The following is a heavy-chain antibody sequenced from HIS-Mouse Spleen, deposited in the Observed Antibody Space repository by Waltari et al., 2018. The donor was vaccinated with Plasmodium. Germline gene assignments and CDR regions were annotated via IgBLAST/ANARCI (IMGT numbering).Heavy chain of an antibody. CDR2: IYGGGIT. J-gene: IGHJ4*02. V-gene: IGHV3-53*02. CDR1: GFTVSSNY. Sequence: EVQLVETGGGLIQPGGSLRLSCAAHGFTVSSNYMSWVRQAPGEGVEWVSVIYGGGITYYADSVKGRFTISRDNSKNTLYLQMNSLRAEDTAVYYCARYRIAASYFDYWGQGTLVTVSS. D-gene: IGHD3-16*02. CDR3: ARYRIAASYFDY.